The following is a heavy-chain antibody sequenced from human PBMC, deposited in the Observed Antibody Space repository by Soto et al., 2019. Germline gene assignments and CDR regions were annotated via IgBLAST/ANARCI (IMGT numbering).Heavy chain of an antibody. CDR2: ISWNSGTI. Sequence: EVQVVESGGGLVQPGRSLRLSCAASGFSFDDYAMHWVRQAPGKGLEWVSGISWNSGTIGYADSVKGRFTISRDNAKNYLYLQMNSLRAEDTALYYCAKSTGCTANGMGVWGQGTTVTVSS. D-gene: IGHD2-21*02. J-gene: IGHJ6*02. V-gene: IGHV3-9*01. CDR3: AKSTGCTANGMGV. CDR1: GFSFDDYA.